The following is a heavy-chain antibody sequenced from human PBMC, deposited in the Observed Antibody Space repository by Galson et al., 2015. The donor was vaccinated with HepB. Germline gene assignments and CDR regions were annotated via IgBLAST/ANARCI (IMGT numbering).Heavy chain of an antibody. V-gene: IGHV3-23*01. J-gene: IGHJ4*02. CDR1: GFDFSTHA. CDR2: ITGGGRT. CDR3: AKLSIEWRRFANNDY. D-gene: IGHD5-12*01. Sequence: SLRLSCAASGFDFSTHAMSWARQAPGKGLEWVSTITGGGRTNYAESVTGRFTVSRDNSKNTLFLQMNSLRPEDTAVYYCAKLSIEWRRFANNDYWGQGTLVAVSS.